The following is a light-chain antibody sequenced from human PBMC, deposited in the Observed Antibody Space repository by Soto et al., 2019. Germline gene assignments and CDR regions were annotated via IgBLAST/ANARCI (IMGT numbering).Light chain of an antibody. Sequence: QSVLTQPPSLSGAPGQRVTISCTGSRSNIGAGYDVHWYQHLPGTAPKVLIFDNSNRPSGVPDRFPGSKSGTSASLAITGLQAEAEAVSYCHSYDGSLRGPAFGGGTKLTVL. J-gene: IGLJ2*01. V-gene: IGLV1-40*01. CDR1: RSNIGAGYD. CDR2: DNS. CDR3: HSYDGSLRGPA.